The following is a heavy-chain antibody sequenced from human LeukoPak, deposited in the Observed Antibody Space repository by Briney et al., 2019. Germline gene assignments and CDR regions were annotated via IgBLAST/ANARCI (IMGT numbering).Heavy chain of an antibody. CDR2: IKQDGSEK. V-gene: IGHV3-7*05. CDR1: GFTLSRFW. J-gene: IGHJ4*02. Sequence: GGALRLSCAGSGFTLSRFWISWVRQAPGKGLECVANIKQDGSEKYYVASVKGRFTISRDNAKNSLYLQMNSLRAEDTAVYYCAREYPGKDHDQWGQGTLVTVSS. D-gene: IGHD1-26*01. CDR3: AREYPGKDHDQ.